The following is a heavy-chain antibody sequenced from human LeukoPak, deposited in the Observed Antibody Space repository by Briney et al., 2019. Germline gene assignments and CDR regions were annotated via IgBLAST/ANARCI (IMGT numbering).Heavy chain of an antibody. D-gene: IGHD2-2*01. J-gene: IGHJ6*03. CDR2: INHSGST. CDR1: GGSISSGGYY. V-gene: IGHV4-39*07. CDR3: ARGRTGYQLLPPKKDYSYYSMDV. Sequence: PSETLSLTCTVSGGSISSGGYYWGWIRQTPGKGLEWIGEINHSGSTNYNPSLKSRVTISVDTSKNQFSLKLSSVTAADTAVFYCARGRTGYQLLPPKKDYSYYSMDVWGKGTTVTVSS.